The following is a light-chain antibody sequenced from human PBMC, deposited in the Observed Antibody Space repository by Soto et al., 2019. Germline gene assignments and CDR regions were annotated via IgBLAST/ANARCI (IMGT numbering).Light chain of an antibody. CDR3: QQYGSSSLT. Sequence: EIVLTQSPGTLSLSPGERATLSCRASQSVSSSYLAWYQQKPGQAPRLLIYSASSRATGIPDRFSGSGSGTDFTLTIRRLDPEDFAVYYCQQYGSSSLTFGGGTKVEIK. CDR1: QSVSSSY. CDR2: SAS. J-gene: IGKJ4*01. V-gene: IGKV3-20*01.